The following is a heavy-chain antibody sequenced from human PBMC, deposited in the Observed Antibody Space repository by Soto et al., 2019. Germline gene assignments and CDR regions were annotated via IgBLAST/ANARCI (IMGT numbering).Heavy chain of an antibody. CDR2: MNPNSGNT. CDR3: ARGHLSYCSSTSCYTGYYYYGMDV. V-gene: IGHV1-8*01. J-gene: IGHJ6*02. D-gene: IGHD2-2*02. Sequence: ASVKVSCKASGYTFTSYDINWVRQATGQGLEWMGWMNPNSGNTGYAQKFQGRVTMTRNTSISTAYMELSSLRSEDTAVYYCARGHLSYCSSTSCYTGYYYYGMDVWGQGTTVTVSS. CDR1: GYTFTSYD.